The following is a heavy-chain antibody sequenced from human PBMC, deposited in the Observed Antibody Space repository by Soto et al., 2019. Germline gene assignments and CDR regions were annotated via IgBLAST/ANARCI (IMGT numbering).Heavy chain of an antibody. CDR2: INSDGSST. V-gene: IGHV3-74*01. CDR1: GFTFSSYW. J-gene: IGHJ6*04. D-gene: IGHD3-16*01. CDR3: ARVGDLRHVDV. Sequence: GGSLRLSCAASGFTFSSYWMHWVRQAPGKGLVWVSRINSDGSSTSYADSVKGRFTISRDNAKNTLYLQMNSLRAEDTAVYYCARVGDLRHVDVWGKGTTVTVSS.